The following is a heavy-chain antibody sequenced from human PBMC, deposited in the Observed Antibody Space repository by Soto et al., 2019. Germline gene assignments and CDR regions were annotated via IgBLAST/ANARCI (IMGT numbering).Heavy chain of an antibody. V-gene: IGHV3-7*01. CDR1: GFTLSDYW. Sequence: GGSLRLSCAASGFTLSDYWMSWVRQAPGKGLEWVANINQDGSQKYYVDSVRGRFTISRDNAKNSLYLQMNSLRAEDTAVYYCARAVAAGGSFWGQGTLVTVSS. J-gene: IGHJ4*02. CDR2: INQDGSQK. D-gene: IGHD2-8*02. CDR3: ARAVAAGGSF.